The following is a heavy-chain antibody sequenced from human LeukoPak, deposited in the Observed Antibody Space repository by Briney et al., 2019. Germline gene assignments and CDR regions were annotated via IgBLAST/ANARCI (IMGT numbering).Heavy chain of an antibody. J-gene: IGHJ6*03. V-gene: IGHV3-23*01. CDR1: GFTFSSYA. CDR3: AKGYVNLYYYYMDV. CDR2: ISGSGGST. Sequence: GGSLRLSCAASGFTFSSYAMSWVRQAPGKGLEWVSAISGSGGSTYYADSVKGRFTISRDNSKNTLYLQMNSLRAEDTAVYYCAKGYVNLYYYYMDVWGKGTTVTVPS. D-gene: IGHD3-16*01.